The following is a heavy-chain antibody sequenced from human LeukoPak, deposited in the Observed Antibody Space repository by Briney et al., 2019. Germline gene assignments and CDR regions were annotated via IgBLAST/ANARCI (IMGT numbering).Heavy chain of an antibody. CDR3: TRELLSLHQGLDS. D-gene: IGHD2/OR15-2a*01. Sequence: GGSLRLSCAASGFTFSSHTMNWVRQAPGKGLEWVACVSSNVNKMYYAESVRGRFTVSRDNAGNSLSLQMDSLRAEDTAVYYCTRELLSLHQGLDSWGQGTLVTVSS. V-gene: IGHV3-21*06. CDR2: VSSNVNKM. CDR1: GFTFSSHT. J-gene: IGHJ5*01.